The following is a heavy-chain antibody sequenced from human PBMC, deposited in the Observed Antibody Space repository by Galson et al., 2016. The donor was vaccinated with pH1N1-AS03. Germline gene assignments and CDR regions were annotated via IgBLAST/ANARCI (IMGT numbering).Heavy chain of an antibody. D-gene: IGHD3-16*01. CDR2: IYGGGDT. CDR1: GFTINNNY. J-gene: IGHJ4*02. CDR3: AREPWGSTQGEY. Sequence: SLRLSRAASGFTINNNYMSWVRQAPGKGLEWVSAIYGGGDTFYADSVKGRFTISRDNSKNTVYLQMNSLRVEDTAVYYCAREPWGSTQGEYWGQGTLVTVSS. V-gene: IGHV3-53*01.